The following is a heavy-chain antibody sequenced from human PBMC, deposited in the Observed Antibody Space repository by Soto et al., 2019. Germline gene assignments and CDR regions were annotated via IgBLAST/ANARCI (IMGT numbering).Heavy chain of an antibody. CDR1: GFTFSSYA. Sequence: GGSLRLSCAASGFTFSSYAMHWVRQAPGKGLEWVAVISYDGSNKYYADSVKGRFTISRDNSKNTLYLQMNSLRAEDTAVYYCASSVHYYDSSSYYFDYWGQGTLVTVSS. CDR2: ISYDGSNK. D-gene: IGHD3-22*01. J-gene: IGHJ4*02. CDR3: ASSVHYYDSSSYYFDY. V-gene: IGHV3-30-3*01.